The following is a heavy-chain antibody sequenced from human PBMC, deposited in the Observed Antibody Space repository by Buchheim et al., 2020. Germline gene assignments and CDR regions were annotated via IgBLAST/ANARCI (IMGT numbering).Heavy chain of an antibody. V-gene: IGHV1-69*12. CDR2: IVPIFGTA. J-gene: IGHJ5*02. D-gene: IGHD3-9*01. CDR1: GGTFSSYA. Sequence: QVQLVQSGAEVKKPGSSVKVSCKASGGTFSSYAISWVRQAPGQGLEWMGGIVPIFGTANYAQKFQGRVTITADESTSTAYMELSSLRSEDTAVYYCARDGSDILTVGSEYNWFDPWGQGTL. CDR3: ARDGSDILTVGSEYNWFDP.